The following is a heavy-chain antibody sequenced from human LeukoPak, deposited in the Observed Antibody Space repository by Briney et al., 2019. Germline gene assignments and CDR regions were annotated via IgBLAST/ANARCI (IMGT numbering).Heavy chain of an antibody. J-gene: IGHJ5*02. Sequence: SETLSLTCTVSGYSISSGFYWGWIRQSPGKGLDWIGSIHYSKITFYNPSLKSRVTMSLDTSKNRFSLNLNSVTAADTAVYYCARGTTNWNYEGSWFDPWGQGTLVTVSS. D-gene: IGHD1-7*01. CDR3: ARGTTNWNYEGSWFDP. CDR1: GYSISSGFY. V-gene: IGHV4-38-2*02. CDR2: IHYSKIT.